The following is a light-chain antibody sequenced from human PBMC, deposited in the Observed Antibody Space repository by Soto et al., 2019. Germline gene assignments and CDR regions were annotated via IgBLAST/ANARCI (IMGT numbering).Light chain of an antibody. Sequence: DIQLTQSPAFLSASVGDRVTITCRASQGVSTYLAWYQQKPGKAPKLLIYHASTLQTGVPSKFSGSGSGTEFTLTISSLQPEDFATHYCQQLNDYPHTFGQGTRLEIK. CDR3: QQLNDYPHT. CDR1: QGVSTY. V-gene: IGKV1-9*01. J-gene: IGKJ2*01. CDR2: HAS.